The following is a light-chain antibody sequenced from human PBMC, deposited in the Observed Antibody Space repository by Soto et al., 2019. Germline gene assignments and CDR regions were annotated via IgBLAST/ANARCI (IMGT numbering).Light chain of an antibody. CDR1: SSDVGGYNY. V-gene: IGLV2-8*01. Sequence: QSALTQPASVSGSFGQSVTISCTGTSSDVGGYNYVSWYQQHPGKAPKLMIYEVSERPSGVPDRFSGSKSGNTASLTVSGLQADDEADYYCSSYSGTNYHYVFGTGTKLTVL. CDR2: EVS. J-gene: IGLJ1*01. CDR3: SSYSGTNYHYV.